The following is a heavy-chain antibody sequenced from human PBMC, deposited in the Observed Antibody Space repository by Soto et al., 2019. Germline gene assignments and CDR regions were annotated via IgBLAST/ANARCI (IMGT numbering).Heavy chain of an antibody. J-gene: IGHJ4*02. CDR2: IYWNDDK. D-gene: IGHD6-19*01. Sequence: SGPTLVNPTQTLTLTCTFSGVSLSTSGGGVGWVRQPPGKAREWLALIYWNDDKRYIPYLKRRLTITKDTSKNQVVLTMTNMDPVDTATYYCAHHPYSYSSEYFDYWGQGTLVTVSS. CDR3: AHHPYSYSSEYFDY. V-gene: IGHV2-5*01. CDR1: GVSLSTSGGG.